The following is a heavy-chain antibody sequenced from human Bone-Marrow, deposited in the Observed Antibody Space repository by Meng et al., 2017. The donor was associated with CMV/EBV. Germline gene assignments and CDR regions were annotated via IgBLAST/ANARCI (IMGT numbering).Heavy chain of an antibody. J-gene: IGHJ4*02. CDR2: ITHSGST. D-gene: IGHD1-26*01. CDR3: APGFRSWSGSYSS. CDR1: GAPFSGY. V-gene: IGHV4-34*01. Sequence: QVPLQQWGAGLVKPSETLSLTCGVYGAPFSGYWSWVRQPPGKGLEWIGEITHSGSTNYNVSLKSRVTISIDTSKNQFSLKLSSVTATDTAVYYCAPGFRSWSGSYSSWGQGTLVTVSS.